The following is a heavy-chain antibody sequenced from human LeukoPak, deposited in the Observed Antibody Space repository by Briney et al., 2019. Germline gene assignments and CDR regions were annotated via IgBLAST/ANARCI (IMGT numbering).Heavy chain of an antibody. CDR1: GFTIDDYA. V-gene: IGHV3-9*03. Sequence: QPGMSLRLSCAASGFTIDDYAMPWVRQAPGKRLECVSRISWNSGSIGYADSVKGRFTISRDNAKNSLYLQMNSLRAEDMALYYCAKDIRHYDSSGCDYWGQGTLVTVSS. CDR2: ISWNSGSI. CDR3: AKDIRHYDSSGCDY. J-gene: IGHJ4*02. D-gene: IGHD3-22*01.